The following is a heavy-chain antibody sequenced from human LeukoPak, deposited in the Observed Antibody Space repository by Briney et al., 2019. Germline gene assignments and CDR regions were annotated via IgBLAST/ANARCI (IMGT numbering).Heavy chain of an antibody. CDR2: IFHSGNT. J-gene: IGHJ6*02. D-gene: IGHD1-7*01. V-gene: IGHV4-4*02. CDR1: GGSISSNIW. CDR3: ARRTTFPVVGMDV. Sequence: PSGTLSLTCAVSGGSISSNIWWTWVRQPPGKGLEWIGEIFHSGNTNYTLSLKSRVTISVDKSKNQFSLKLSSVTAADTAVYYCARRTTFPVVGMDVWGQGTTVTVSS.